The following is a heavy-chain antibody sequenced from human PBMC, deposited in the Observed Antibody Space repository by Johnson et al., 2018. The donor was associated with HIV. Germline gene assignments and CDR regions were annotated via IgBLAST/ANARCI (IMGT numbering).Heavy chain of an antibody. Sequence: QVQLVESGGGVVQPGRSLRLSCAASGFTFSTYGMHWVRQAPGKGLEWVAFIRHEGNNKYYADSVKGRFTISRDNSKNTLYLQMNSLRAEDTAVYYCAKVGDYVWGSYRYPDAFDIWGQGTMVTVSS. D-gene: IGHD3-16*02. CDR2: IRHEGNNK. CDR1: GFTFSTYG. J-gene: IGHJ3*02. V-gene: IGHV3-30*02. CDR3: AKVGDYVWGSYRYPDAFDI.